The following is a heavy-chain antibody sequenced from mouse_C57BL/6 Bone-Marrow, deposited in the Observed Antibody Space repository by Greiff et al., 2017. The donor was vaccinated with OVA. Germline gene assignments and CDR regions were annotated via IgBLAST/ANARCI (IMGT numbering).Heavy chain of an antibody. J-gene: IGHJ2*01. CDR3: ARRRGHPYYFDY. Sequence: QVQLQQPGAELVRPGSSVKLSCKASGYTFTSYWMDWVKQRPGQGLEWIGNIYPSDSETHYNQKFKDKATLTVDKSSSTAYMQLSSLTSEDSAVYYCARRRGHPYYFDYWGQGTTLTVSS. CDR2: IYPSDSET. D-gene: IGHD3-3*01. CDR1: GYTFTSYW. V-gene: IGHV1-61*01.